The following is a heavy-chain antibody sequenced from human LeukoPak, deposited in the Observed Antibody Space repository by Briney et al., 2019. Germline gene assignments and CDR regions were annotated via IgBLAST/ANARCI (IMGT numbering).Heavy chain of an antibody. Sequence: GASVKVSCKASGYAFITNGISWVRQAPGQGLEWMGWISAHNGNTKYAQKFQGRVTMTTDTSTSTAYMELRSLRSDDTAVYYCARDYNFVPGYWGQGTLVTVSS. CDR3: ARDYNFVPGY. V-gene: IGHV1-18*01. CDR2: ISAHNGNT. D-gene: IGHD1-20*01. CDR1: GYAFITNG. J-gene: IGHJ4*02.